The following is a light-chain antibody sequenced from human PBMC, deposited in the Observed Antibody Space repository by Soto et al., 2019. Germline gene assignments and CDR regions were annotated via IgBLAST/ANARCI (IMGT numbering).Light chain of an antibody. CDR1: TGAVTSGHY. J-gene: IGLJ2*01. CDR3: LVSFSGVRV. V-gene: IGLV7-46*01. CDR2: DTN. Sequence: QAVVTQEPSLTVSPGGTVTLTCGSSTGAVTSGHYPYWFQQKPGQAPRTLIYDTNSKHSWTPARFSGSLLGGKAALTLSGAQPEDEADYYCLVSFSGVRVFGGGTQLTVL.